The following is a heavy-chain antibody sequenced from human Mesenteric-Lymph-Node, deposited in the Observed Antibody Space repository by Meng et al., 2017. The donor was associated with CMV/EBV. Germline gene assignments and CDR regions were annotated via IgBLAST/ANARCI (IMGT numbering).Heavy chain of an antibody. Sequence: ASVKVSCKASGYTFTGYYMHWVRQAPGQGLEWMGWINPNSGGIKYAQKFQGRVTMTRDTSISTAYMDLSSLTIDDTAVYYCARGDTVVTPDYWGPGTLVTVSS. CDR2: INPNSGGI. V-gene: IGHV1-2*02. D-gene: IGHD4-23*01. CDR1: GYTFTGYY. CDR3: ARGDTVVTPDY. J-gene: IGHJ4*02.